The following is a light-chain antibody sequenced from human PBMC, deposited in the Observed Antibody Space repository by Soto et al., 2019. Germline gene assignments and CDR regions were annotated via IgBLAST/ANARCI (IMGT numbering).Light chain of an antibody. V-gene: IGLV2-11*01. CDR1: SSDVGGYNY. Sequence: QSALTQPRSVSGSPGQSVTISCTGTSSDVGGYNYVSWYQQYPGKAPELRIYDVSKRPSGVPDRFSASKSGNTASLTISGLQAEDEAEYYCCSYAGSYTWVFGGGTKLTVL. J-gene: IGLJ3*02. CDR2: DVS. CDR3: CSYAGSYTWV.